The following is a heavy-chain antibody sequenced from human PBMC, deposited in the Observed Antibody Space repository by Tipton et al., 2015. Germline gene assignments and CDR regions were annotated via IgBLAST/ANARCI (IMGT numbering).Heavy chain of an antibody. CDR2: ISYSGGT. Sequence: TLSLTCTVSGGSISNYYWSWIRQPPGKGLEWIAYISYSGGTKYNPSLKSRVTISIDSSNNQFSLRLNSVTAADTAVYYCARGGGYYSDYGNNWFDPWGQGTLVTVSS. D-gene: IGHD4-11*01. V-gene: IGHV4-59*01. J-gene: IGHJ5*02. CDR3: ARGGGYYSDYGNNWFDP. CDR1: GGSISNYY.